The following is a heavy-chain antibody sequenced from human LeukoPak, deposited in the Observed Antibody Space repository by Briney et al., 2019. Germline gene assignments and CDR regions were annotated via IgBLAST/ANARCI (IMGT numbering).Heavy chain of an antibody. J-gene: IGHJ4*02. V-gene: IGHV3-30*03. CDR3: ARAGGYDY. CDR1: GFTFSSSV. Sequence: GTSLRLSCAASGFTFSSSVMHWVRQAPGKGLEWVAVISFDGIYRNYADSVKGRFTVSRDNAKNSLYLQMNSLRDEDTAVYYCARAGGYDYWGQGTLVTVSS. D-gene: IGHD3-16*01. CDR2: ISFDGIYR.